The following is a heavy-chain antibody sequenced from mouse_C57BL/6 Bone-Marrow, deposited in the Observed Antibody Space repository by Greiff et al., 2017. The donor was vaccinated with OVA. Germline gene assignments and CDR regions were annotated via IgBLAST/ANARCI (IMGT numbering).Heavy chain of an antibody. J-gene: IGHJ3*01. CDR3: ASGGPYDYSWFAY. CDR2: IYPRSGNT. V-gene: IGHV1-81*01. CDR1: GYTFTSYG. D-gene: IGHD2-4*01. Sequence: QVQLQQSGAELARPGASVKLSCKASGYTFTSYGISWVKQRTGQGLEWIGEIYPRSGNTYYNEKFKGKATLTADKSSSTAYMELRSLTSEDSAVYVCASGGPYDYSWFAYWGQGTLVTVSA.